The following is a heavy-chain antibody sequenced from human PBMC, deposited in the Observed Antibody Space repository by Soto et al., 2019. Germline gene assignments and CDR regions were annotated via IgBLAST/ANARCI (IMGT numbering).Heavy chain of an antibody. CDR2: IIPIFGTA. Sequence: QVQLVQSGAEVKKPGSSVRVSCKSSGGTFSNHAITWVRQAPGQGLEWMGGIIPIFGTANYAQKFQGRVTITADKSTGTAYTELSSLKSEDTAVSYCARDGGWLQARYCFDSWGQGTLVTVSS. V-gene: IGHV1-69*06. D-gene: IGHD5-12*01. CDR1: GGTFSNHA. CDR3: ARDGGWLQARYCFDS. J-gene: IGHJ4*02.